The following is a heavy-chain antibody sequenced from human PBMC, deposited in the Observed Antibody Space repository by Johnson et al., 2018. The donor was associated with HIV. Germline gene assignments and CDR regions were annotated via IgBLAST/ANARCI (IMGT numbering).Heavy chain of an antibody. J-gene: IGHJ3*02. D-gene: IGHD6-6*01. CDR3: AKQHGQLVEPDAFDI. V-gene: IGHV3-30*18. CDR2: ISYDGSNK. CDR1: GFTFSSYA. Sequence: QVQLVESGGGVVQPGRSLRLSCAASGFTFSSYAMHWVRQAPGKGLEWVAVISYDGSNKYYADSVKGRFTISRDNSKNTLYLQMNSLRAEDTAVYYCAKQHGQLVEPDAFDIWGQGTMVTVSS.